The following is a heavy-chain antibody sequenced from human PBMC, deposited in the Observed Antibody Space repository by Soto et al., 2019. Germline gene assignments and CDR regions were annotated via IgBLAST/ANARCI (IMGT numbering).Heavy chain of an antibody. CDR1: GGSPSYYY. CDR3: ARDDRNDYLGNLGY. V-gene: IGHV4-59*12. D-gene: IGHD4-17*01. CDR2: FADSGKS. J-gene: IGHJ4*01. Sequence: PXXTLSLRCTISGGSPSYYYWAWVRQPPGKGLEWIGNFADSGKSSYSPSLRSRLTISVDTSNTRLSLTLRSVNDADTAVYYCARDDRNDYLGNLGYWGQGTLVTVSS.